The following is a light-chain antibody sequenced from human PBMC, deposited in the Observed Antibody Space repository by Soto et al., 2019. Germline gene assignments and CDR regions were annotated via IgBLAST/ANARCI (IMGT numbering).Light chain of an antibody. CDR1: QSVTSNY. CDR3: QQYDNSPYT. Sequence: IVLTQSPGTLSLSPGERVTLSCRASQSVTSNYLAWYQQKPGQAPRLLMYGASSRATGIPARFSGSGSGTHFNLTISRLEPEDFAVYYCQQYDNSPYTFGQGTKLEIK. J-gene: IGKJ2*01. CDR2: GAS. V-gene: IGKV3-20*01.